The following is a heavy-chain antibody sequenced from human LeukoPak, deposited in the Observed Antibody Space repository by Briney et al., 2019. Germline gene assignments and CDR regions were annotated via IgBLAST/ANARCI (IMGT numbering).Heavy chain of an antibody. CDR2: IKQDGSEK. Sequence: GGSLRLSCAASGFTFSSYWMSWVRQAPGKGLEWVANIKQDGSEKYYVDTVKGRFTISRDNAKNSLYLQMNSLRAEDTAVYYCARDLAGPPQEAFDIWGQGTMVTVSS. CDR1: GFTFSSYW. V-gene: IGHV3-7*01. CDR3: ARDLAGPPQEAFDI. J-gene: IGHJ3*02.